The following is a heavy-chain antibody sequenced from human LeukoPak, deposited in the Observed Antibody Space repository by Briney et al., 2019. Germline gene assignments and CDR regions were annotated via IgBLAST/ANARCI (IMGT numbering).Heavy chain of an antibody. CDR3: AREDRWELLAGFDY. D-gene: IGHD1-26*01. CDR1: GFTFSSYE. J-gene: IGHJ4*02. Sequence: GGSLRLSCAASGFTFSSYEMNWVRQAPGKGLEWVSYISSSGSTIYYADSVKGRFTISRDNAKNSLYLQTNSLRAEDTAVYYCAREDRWELLAGFDYWGQGTLVTVSS. CDR2: ISSSGSTI. V-gene: IGHV3-48*03.